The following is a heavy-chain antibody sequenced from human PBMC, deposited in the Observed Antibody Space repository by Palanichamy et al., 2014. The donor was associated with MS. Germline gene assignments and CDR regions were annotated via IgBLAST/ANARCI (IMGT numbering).Heavy chain of an antibody. CDR3: ATPQDYYDSSGPLRY. Sequence: QVQLVESGGGVVQPGRSLRLSCAASGFTFSSYGMHWVRQAPGKGLEWVAVIWYDGSNKNYEESVKGRFTVSRDNSKNTLYLQMNSLRAEDTAVCYCATPQDYYDSSGPLRYWGQGTPVTVSS. CDR1: GFTFSSYG. V-gene: IGHV3-33*01. D-gene: IGHD3-22*01. CDR2: IWYDGSNK. J-gene: IGHJ4*02.